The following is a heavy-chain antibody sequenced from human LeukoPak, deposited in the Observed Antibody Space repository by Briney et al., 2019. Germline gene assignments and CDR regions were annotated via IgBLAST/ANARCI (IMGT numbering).Heavy chain of an antibody. CDR1: GFTFSSYA. CDR3: ARDLSLLGLDD. V-gene: IGHV3-23*01. D-gene: IGHD7-27*01. CDR2: IGVSGIHT. J-gene: IGHJ4*02. Sequence: GGSLRLSCAASGFTFSSYAMSWVRQAPGKGLEWVSAIGVSGIHTYFADSVRGRFSISRDDSRNTVYLQMNSLRAGDTALYFCARDLSLLGLDDWGQGTLVTVSS.